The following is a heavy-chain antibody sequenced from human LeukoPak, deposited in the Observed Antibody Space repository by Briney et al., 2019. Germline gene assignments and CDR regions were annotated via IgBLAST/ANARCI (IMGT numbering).Heavy chain of an antibody. CDR1: GFTFGYNA. Sequence: GGSLRLSCAASGFTFGYNAMNWVRQAPGKGLEWVSAISGSGGSTYYADSVKGRFTISRDNSKNTLYLQMNSLRAEDTAVYYCAKGLDSSGYPQVLDYWGQGTLVTVSS. CDR3: AKGLDSSGYPQVLDY. CDR2: ISGSGGST. D-gene: IGHD3-22*01. V-gene: IGHV3-23*01. J-gene: IGHJ4*02.